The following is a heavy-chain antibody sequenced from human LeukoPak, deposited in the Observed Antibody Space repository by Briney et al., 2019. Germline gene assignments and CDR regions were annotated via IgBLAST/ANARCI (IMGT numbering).Heavy chain of an antibody. CDR1: GGSFSGYY. D-gene: IGHD4-17*01. CDR2: INHSGST. Sequence: SETLSLTCAVYGGSFSGYYWSWIRQPPGKGLEWIGEINHSGSTNYNPSLKSRVTISVDTSKNQFSLKLSSVTAADTAVYYCARGGYGDRSGLKPVPLSRRGLFFDYWGQGTLVTVSS. V-gene: IGHV4-34*01. CDR3: ARGGYGDRSGLKPVPLSRRGLFFDY. J-gene: IGHJ4*02.